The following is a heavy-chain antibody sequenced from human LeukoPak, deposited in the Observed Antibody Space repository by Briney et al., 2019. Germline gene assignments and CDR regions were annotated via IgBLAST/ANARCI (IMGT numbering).Heavy chain of an antibody. Sequence: SETLSLTCTVSGYSISSGYYWGWIRQPPGKGLEWIGSIYHSGSTYYNPSLKSRVTISVDTSKNHFSLKLSSVTAADTAVYYCARDFRGGYDFWSGYYTPYYFDYWGQGTLVTVSP. CDR1: GYSISSGYY. D-gene: IGHD3-3*01. J-gene: IGHJ4*02. CDR3: ARDFRGGYDFWSGYYTPYYFDY. CDR2: IYHSGST. V-gene: IGHV4-38-2*02.